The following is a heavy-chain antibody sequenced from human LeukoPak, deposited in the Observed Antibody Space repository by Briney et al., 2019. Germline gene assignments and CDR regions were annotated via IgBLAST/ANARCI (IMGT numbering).Heavy chain of an antibody. CDR2: INPNSGGT. CDR1: GYTLTELS. D-gene: IGHD3-16*01. V-gene: IGHV1-2*02. J-gene: IGHJ4*02. Sequence: ASVKVSCKVSGYTLTELSMHWVRQAPGQGLEWMGWINPNSGGTNYAQKFQGRVTMTRDTSISTAYMELRSLRSDDTAVYYCAREGLGELTLDCWGQGTLVTVSS. CDR3: AREGLGELTLDC.